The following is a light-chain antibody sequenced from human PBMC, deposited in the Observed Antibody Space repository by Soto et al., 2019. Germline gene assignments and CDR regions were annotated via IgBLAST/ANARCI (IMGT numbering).Light chain of an antibody. Sequence: EVTLTQSLVTLSLAAGDTATLSGRASQSFRFLLAWYQQKNGQSPRLLLYDAYNRVPGIAPRFSGSGSGADFTLTISSLEPADSAVSYCQQRHKCPITFGQGTRLEIK. CDR2: DAY. CDR3: QQRHKCPIT. V-gene: IGKV3-11*01. J-gene: IGKJ5*01. CDR1: QSFRFL.